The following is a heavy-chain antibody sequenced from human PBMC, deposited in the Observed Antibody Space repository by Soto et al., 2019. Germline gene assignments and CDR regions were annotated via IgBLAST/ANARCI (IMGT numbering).Heavy chain of an antibody. CDR2: IKKDGTEK. CDR1: GISTSSYW. CDR3: VTGYHSDY. J-gene: IGHJ4*02. D-gene: IGHD5-18*01. Sequence: LRLSCAGSGISTSSYWMGWVRQAPGRGLEWVASIKKDGTEKYYMDSLKGRFTISRDNALNSVYLQMNSLRAEDTAVYFCVTGYHSDYWGQGTLVTVSS. V-gene: IGHV3-7*03.